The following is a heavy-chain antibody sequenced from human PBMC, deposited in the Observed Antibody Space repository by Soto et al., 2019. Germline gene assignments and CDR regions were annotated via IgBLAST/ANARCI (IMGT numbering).Heavy chain of an antibody. CDR3: AREGGYDFSYYYYGMDV. CDR1: GYSISSGYY. CDR2: IYHSGST. Sequence: SETLSLTCAVSGYSISSGYYWGWIRQPPGKGLEGIGSIYHSGSTYYNPSLKSRVTISVDTSKNQFSLKLSSVTAEDTAVYYCAREGGYDFSYYYYGMDVWGQGTTVTVSS. V-gene: IGHV4-38-2*02. J-gene: IGHJ6*02. D-gene: IGHD5-12*01.